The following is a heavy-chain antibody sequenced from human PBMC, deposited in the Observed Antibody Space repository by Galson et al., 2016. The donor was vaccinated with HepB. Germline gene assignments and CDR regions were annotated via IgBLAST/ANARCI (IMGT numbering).Heavy chain of an antibody. CDR1: GDSLIRGSYY. CDR3: VPLYNTGLYGRGYPCF. D-gene: IGHD5-12*01. CDR2: IHYSGSP. Sequence: ETLSLTCSVSGDSLIRGSYYGAWIRQSPGKGLEWIGSIHYSGSPYYNPTFRSRVAMSVDTSRNQFSLKLNSMTAADTATYHCVPLYNTGLYGRGYPCFWGRGTPVLVST. V-gene: IGHV4-39*07. J-gene: IGHJ4*01.